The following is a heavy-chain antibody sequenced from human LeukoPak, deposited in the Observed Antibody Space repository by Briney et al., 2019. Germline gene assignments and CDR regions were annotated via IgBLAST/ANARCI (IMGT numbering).Heavy chain of an antibody. J-gene: IGHJ3*02. V-gene: IGHV1-2*06. CDR2: INPNSGGT. CDR3: ARTMIVPLPGDAFDI. D-gene: IGHD3-22*01. Sequence: VASVKVSCKASGYTFTGYYMHWVRQAPGQGLEWMGRINPNSGGTNYAQKFQGRVTMTRDTSISTAYMERSRLRSDYTAVYYCARTMIVPLPGDAFDIWGQGTMVTVSS. CDR1: GYTFTGYY.